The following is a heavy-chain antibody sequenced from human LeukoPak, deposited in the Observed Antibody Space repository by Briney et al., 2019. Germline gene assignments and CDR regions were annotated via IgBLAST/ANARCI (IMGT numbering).Heavy chain of an antibody. Sequence: GASVKVSCKASGYTFTGYYMHWVRQAPGQGLEWMGWINPNSGGTNYAQKFQGRVTMTRDTSISTAYMELSRLRSDDTAVYYCASSTAALRIRGYYGMDVWGQGTTVTVSS. J-gene: IGHJ6*02. D-gene: IGHD2-2*01. CDR2: INPNSGGT. CDR3: ASSTAALRIRGYYGMDV. V-gene: IGHV1-2*02. CDR1: GYTFTGYY.